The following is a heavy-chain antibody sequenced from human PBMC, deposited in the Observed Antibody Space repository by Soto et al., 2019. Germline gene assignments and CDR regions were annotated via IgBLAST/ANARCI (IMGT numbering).Heavy chain of an antibody. CDR1: GFIVSSHY. J-gene: IGHJ6*02. CDR2: IYSGGST. V-gene: IGHV3-53*02. Sequence: EVQLVETGGGLIQPGGSLRLSCAASGFIVSSHYMSWVRQAPGKGLEWVSAIYSGGSTYYTDSVEGRFTISRDVSKNILDLQMNSLRADDTAVYYCARDRGDCSSVSCYGSFYYGMDVWGQGTTVIVSS. D-gene: IGHD2-2*01. CDR3: ARDRGDCSSVSCYGSFYYGMDV.